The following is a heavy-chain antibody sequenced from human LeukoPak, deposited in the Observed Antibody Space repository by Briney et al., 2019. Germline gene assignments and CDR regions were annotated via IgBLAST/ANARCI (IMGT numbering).Heavy chain of an antibody. D-gene: IGHD1-26*01. V-gene: IGHV4-39*01. CDR2: IYYSGST. Sequence: PSETLSLTCTVSGGSISSSSYYWGWIRQPPGKGLEWIGNIYYSGSTYYNPSLKSRVTISVDTSKNQFSPKLTSVTAADTAVYYCARQTRYWEPPGFDYWGQGTLVTVSS. J-gene: IGHJ4*02. CDR1: GGSISSSSYY. CDR3: ARQTRYWEPPGFDY.